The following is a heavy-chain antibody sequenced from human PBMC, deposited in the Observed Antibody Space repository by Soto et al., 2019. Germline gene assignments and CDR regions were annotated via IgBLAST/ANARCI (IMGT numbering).Heavy chain of an antibody. Sequence: ESPTISCSGSGYSFANYWIGWVRQMPGKGLEWMGIIYPSDSDTRYSPSFQGQVTISADKSISTAYLQWNSLKASDTAMYCCPGRDCIDYSTATRADVWGQGNLVTVSS. CDR2: IYPSDSDT. CDR3: PGRDCIDYSTATRADV. CDR1: GYSFANYW. D-gene: IGHD3-22*01. J-gene: IGHJ4*02. V-gene: IGHV5-51*01.